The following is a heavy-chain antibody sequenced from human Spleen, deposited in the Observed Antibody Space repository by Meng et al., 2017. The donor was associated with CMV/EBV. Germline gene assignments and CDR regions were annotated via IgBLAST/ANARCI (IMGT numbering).Heavy chain of an antibody. CDR1: SLSSSTYY. CDR2: MHSSGST. V-gene: IGHV4-39*01. J-gene: IGHJ5*02. CDR3: AKNRGYSYGYSPDWFDP. Sequence: SLSSSTYYCGWIRQPPGKGLEWIGSMHSSGSTYSNPSLKSRVIISVDTSKNQFSLKLRSVTAADTAIYYCAKNRGYSYGYSPDWFDPWGQGTLVTVSS. D-gene: IGHD5-18*01.